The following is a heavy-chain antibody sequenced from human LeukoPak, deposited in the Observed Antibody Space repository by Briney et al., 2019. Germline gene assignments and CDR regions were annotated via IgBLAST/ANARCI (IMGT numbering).Heavy chain of an antibody. Sequence: GGSLRLSCAASGFTFSDYSMNWVRQAPGKGLEWVASINTVSSYIYYADSMRGRFTISRDNAKSSLFLQMNSLRAEDTAVYYCARLRRNSDRRDFFYYYDHWGQGTLVTVSS. D-gene: IGHD1/OR15-1a*01. CDR1: GFTFSDYS. J-gene: IGHJ4*02. CDR2: INTVSSYI. V-gene: IGHV3-21*01. CDR3: ARLRRNSDRRDFFYYYDH.